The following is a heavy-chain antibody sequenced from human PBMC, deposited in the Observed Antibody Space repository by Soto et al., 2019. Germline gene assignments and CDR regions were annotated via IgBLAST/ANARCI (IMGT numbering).Heavy chain of an antibody. Sequence: QVQLVQSGVEVKKPGASVKVSCKASGYTFTSDGISWVRQAPGQGLEWMGWISGYNGNTKYAQKLQGRVTMTTDTSKSTAYMELRSLTSNDTAVDYGARDSSGYSGGETDYWGQGTLVTVSS. J-gene: IGHJ4*02. V-gene: IGHV1-18*01. CDR3: ARDSSGYSGGETDY. CDR1: GYTFTSDG. CDR2: ISGYNGNT. D-gene: IGHD3-22*01.